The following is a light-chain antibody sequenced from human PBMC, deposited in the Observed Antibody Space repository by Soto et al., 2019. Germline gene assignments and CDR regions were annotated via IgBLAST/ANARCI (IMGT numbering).Light chain of an antibody. CDR1: SSNIGRHG. CDR2: SYN. J-gene: IGLJ3*02. V-gene: IGLV1-44*01. CDR3: ATWDDSLNGVV. Sequence: QSVLTQPPSASGTPGQRVTVCCSGSSSNIGRHGVNWYQQLPGAAPKLLIYSYNQRPSGVPDRFSGSTSGTSVSLTINGLQSEDEADYYCATWDDSLNGVVFGGGTKLTVL.